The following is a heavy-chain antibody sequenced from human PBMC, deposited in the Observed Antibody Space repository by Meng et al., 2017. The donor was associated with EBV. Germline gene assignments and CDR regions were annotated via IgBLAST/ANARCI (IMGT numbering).Heavy chain of an antibody. CDR2: INAGNGNT. V-gene: IGHV1-3*01. D-gene: IGHD3-3*01. Sequence: QVQFVQAGAEGKKPGASVKVSCKASGYTFTSYAMHWVRQAPGQRLEWMGWINAGNGNTKYSQKFQGRVTITRDTSASTAYMELSSLRSEDTAVYYCARSGATIFGVVIPTYYFDYWGQGTLVTVSS. CDR3: ARSGATIFGVVIPTYYFDY. J-gene: IGHJ4*02. CDR1: GYTFTSYA.